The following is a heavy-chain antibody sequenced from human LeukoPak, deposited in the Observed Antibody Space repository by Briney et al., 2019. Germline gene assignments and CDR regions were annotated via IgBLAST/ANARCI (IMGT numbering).Heavy chain of an antibody. D-gene: IGHD6-19*01. Sequence: PGGSLRLSCAASGFTFSSYAMSWVRQAPGKGLEWVSVITSSGGSTYYADSVKGRFTISRDNSENTLYLQMNSLRAEDTAVYYCAKRVSYSSVWYYFDYWGQGTLVTVSS. CDR3: AKRVSYSSVWYYFDY. CDR1: GFTFSSYA. J-gene: IGHJ4*02. V-gene: IGHV3-23*01. CDR2: ITSSGGST.